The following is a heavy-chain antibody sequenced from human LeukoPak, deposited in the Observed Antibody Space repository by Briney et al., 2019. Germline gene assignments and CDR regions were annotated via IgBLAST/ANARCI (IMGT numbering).Heavy chain of an antibody. J-gene: IGHJ4*02. Sequence: PSETLSLTCAVYGGSFSGYSWSWIRQPPGKGLEWIGYIYHSGSTYYNPSLKSRVTISVDRSKNQFSLKLSSVTAADTAVYYCARATTIFGVGTIDYWGQGTLVTVSS. CDR1: GGSFSGYS. V-gene: IGHV4-30-2*01. CDR2: IYHSGST. CDR3: ARATTIFGVGTIDY. D-gene: IGHD3-3*01.